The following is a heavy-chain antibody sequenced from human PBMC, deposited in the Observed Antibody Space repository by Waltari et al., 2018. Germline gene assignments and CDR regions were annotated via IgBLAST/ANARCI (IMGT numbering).Heavy chain of an antibody. CDR1: GYSISSGWY. Sequence: QVQLQESGPRLVKPSETLSLSFAVSGYSISSGWYWGWMRHLPGKGLEWIGSLYGTATTSYSPSLQSRVTISSDTSTNNFYLNLTSVTAADTATYYCTRRMMTAIAGGGASDVWGQGTLVTVSS. CDR3: TRRMMTAIAGGGASDV. CDR2: LYGTATT. V-gene: IGHV4-38-2*01. D-gene: IGHD2-21*01. J-gene: IGHJ3*01.